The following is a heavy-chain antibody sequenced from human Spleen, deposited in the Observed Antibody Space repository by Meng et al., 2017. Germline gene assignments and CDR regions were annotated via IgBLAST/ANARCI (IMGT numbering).Heavy chain of an antibody. V-gene: IGHV3-21*01. D-gene: IGHD6-13*01. J-gene: IGHJ6*02. Sequence: GESLKISCAASGFTVSSNEMSWVRQAPGKGLEWVSSISSSSSYIYYADSVKGRFTISRDNAKNSLYLQMNSLRAEDTAVYYCAREYDSSSWRYYYYGMDVWGQGTTVTVSS. CDR3: AREYDSSSWRYYYYGMDV. CDR2: ISSSSSYI. CDR1: GFTVSSNE.